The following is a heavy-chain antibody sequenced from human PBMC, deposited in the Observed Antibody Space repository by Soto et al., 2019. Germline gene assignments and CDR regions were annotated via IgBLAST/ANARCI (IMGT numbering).Heavy chain of an antibody. V-gene: IGHV1-8*01. D-gene: IGHD3-22*01. CDR1: GYTFTSYD. CDR3: ARSARKFEYYYDSSGYPAFDY. CDR2: MNPNSGNT. Sequence: GASVKVSCKASGYTFTSYDINWVRQATGQGLEWMGWMNPNSGNTGYAQKFQGRVTMTRNTSISTAYMELSSVTAADTAVYYCARSARKFEYYYDSSGYPAFDYWGQGTLVTVSS. J-gene: IGHJ4*02.